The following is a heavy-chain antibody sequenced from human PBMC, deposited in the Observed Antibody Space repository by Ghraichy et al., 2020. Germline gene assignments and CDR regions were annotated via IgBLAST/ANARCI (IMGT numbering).Heavy chain of an antibody. CDR2: IYASGST. CDR1: GGSITSDIYY. Sequence: SETLSLTCSVSGGSITSDIYYWSWIRQPAGKGLEWIGRIYASGSTNYNPSLKSRATISVDRSKNQFSLKLSSLTAADTAVYYCARDLGPGYYFDNWGQGTLVAVSS. V-gene: IGHV4-61*02. D-gene: IGHD1-1*01. J-gene: IGHJ4*02. CDR3: ARDLGPGYYFDN.